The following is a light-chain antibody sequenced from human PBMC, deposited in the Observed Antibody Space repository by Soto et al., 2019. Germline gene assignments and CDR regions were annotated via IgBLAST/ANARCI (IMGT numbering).Light chain of an antibody. CDR2: TAS. CDR3: QQYKDYAWT. V-gene: IGKV1-5*03. J-gene: IGKJ1*01. CDR1: QSIGIW. Sequence: IQMTESPSTLSASVGDRVAITCRASQSIGIWLAWYQQKPGKAPRFLIYTASTLESGVPSRFSGSGSGKEFTLTISSRQPDDFATYYCQQYKDYAWTFGQGTNVEVK.